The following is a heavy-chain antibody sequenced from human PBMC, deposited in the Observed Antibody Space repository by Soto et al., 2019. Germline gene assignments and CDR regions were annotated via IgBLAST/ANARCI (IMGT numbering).Heavy chain of an antibody. CDR3: ARDQEFVRGYPTYYYYYGMDV. V-gene: IGHV1-3*01. Sequence: AASVTVSCKASGYTFTSYAMHWVRQAPGQRLEWMGWINAGNGNTKYSQKFQGRVTITRDTSASTAYMELSSLRSEDTAVYYCARDQEFVRGYPTYYYYYGMDVWGQGTTVTLSS. CDR1: GYTFTSYA. CDR2: INAGNGNT. J-gene: IGHJ6*02. D-gene: IGHD5-12*01.